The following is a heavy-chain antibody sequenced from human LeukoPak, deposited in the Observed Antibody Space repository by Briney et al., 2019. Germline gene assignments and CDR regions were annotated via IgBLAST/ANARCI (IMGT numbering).Heavy chain of an antibody. CDR1: GFTFNSYA. CDR3: AKDRTHYDILTGYEY. CDR2: ISGSGGST. D-gene: IGHD3-9*01. Sequence: PGRSLRLSCAASGFTFNSYAMNWVRQAPGKGLEWVSSISGSGGSTYYADSVKGRFTISRDNSKNTLYVQMNSLRVEDTAVYYCAKDRTHYDILTGYEYWGQGTLVTVSS. V-gene: IGHV3-23*01. J-gene: IGHJ4*02.